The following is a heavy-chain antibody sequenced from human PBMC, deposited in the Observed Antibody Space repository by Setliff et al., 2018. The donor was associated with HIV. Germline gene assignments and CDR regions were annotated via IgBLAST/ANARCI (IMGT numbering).Heavy chain of an antibody. D-gene: IGHD6-19*01. Sequence: PGESLKISCKGSGYSFTSYWIGWVRQMPGKGLEWMGIIYPGDSDTRHSPSFQGQVTISADKSISTAYLQWSSLKASDTAMYYCARLASSGWTNYYYYGMDVWGQGTTVTVSS. V-gene: IGHV5-51*01. CDR2: IYPGDSDT. CDR3: ARLASSGWTNYYYYGMDV. CDR1: GYSFTSYW. J-gene: IGHJ6*02.